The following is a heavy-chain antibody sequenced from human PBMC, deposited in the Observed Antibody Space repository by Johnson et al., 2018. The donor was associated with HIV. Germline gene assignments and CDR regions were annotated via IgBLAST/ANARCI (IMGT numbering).Heavy chain of an antibody. V-gene: IGHV3-30-3*01. CDR3: ARAYNDAFDI. J-gene: IGHJ3*02. CDR2: ISYDGSNK. D-gene: IGHD5-24*01. Sequence: QVQLVESGGGLVQPGGSLRLSCAASGFSFSNYAMSWVRQAPGKGLEWVAVISYDGSNKYYADSVKGRFTIPSDNSKNTLYLQMNSLRAEDTAVLYCARAYNDAFDIWGQGTMVTVSS. CDR1: GFSFSNYA.